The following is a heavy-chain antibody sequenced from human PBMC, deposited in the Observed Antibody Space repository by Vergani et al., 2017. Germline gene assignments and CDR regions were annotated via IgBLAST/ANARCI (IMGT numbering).Heavy chain of an antibody. Sequence: QVQLQESGPGLVTPSQTLSLTCTVSGGSFSTGGQSWTWLRQSAGKGLEWIGRIYTSGATNYNPSLRSRAIMSVDESKKQFSLKLTSVTAADTAVYYCARGGGEYDKDALDVWGQGTKVTVTS. CDR2: IYTSGAT. V-gene: IGHV4-61*02. CDR3: ARGGGEYDKDALDV. J-gene: IGHJ3*01. CDR1: GGSFSTGGQS. D-gene: IGHD2-21*01.